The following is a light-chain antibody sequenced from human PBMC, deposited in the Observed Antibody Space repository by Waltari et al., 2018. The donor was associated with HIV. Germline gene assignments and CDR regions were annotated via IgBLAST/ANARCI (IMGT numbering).Light chain of an antibody. J-gene: IGLJ3*02. CDR2: STN. CDR1: SGSVSTTSF. Sequence: QPVVTQEPSFSVSPGGTVTLTGGLNSGSVSTTSFPRWYQQTPGQAPRPLIYSTNIRSSGVPERFSGSILGNKAALTITGAQADDESDYYCLVHMGHGAWVFGGGTKLTVL. CDR3: LVHMGHGAWV. V-gene: IGLV8-61*01.